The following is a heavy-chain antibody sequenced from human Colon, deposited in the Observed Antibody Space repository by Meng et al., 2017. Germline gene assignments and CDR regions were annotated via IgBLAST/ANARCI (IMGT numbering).Heavy chain of an antibody. CDR1: GFTFSNYA. D-gene: IGHD4-17*01. CDR3: AKDRNDYGASSNY. J-gene: IGHJ4*02. V-gene: IGHV3-23*01. Sequence: EVQLLESGGGLVQPGGSLRLSCAASGFTFSNYAMTWVRQAPGKGLEWVSAISGSGGGTYYADSVKGRFTISRDNSKNTLYLQMNSLRAEDTAVYFCAKDRNDYGASSNYWGQGTLVTVSS. CDR2: ISGSGGGT.